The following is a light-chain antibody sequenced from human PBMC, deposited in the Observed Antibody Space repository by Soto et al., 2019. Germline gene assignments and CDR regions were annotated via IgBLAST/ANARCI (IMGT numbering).Light chain of an antibody. Sequence: EIVLTQSPGTLSLSPGDRATLSCRASHSLSRNYLAWYQQKVGQAPRLLIYATSHKPTGIPERFRGSGSGTDFNLTIARREPEDFAVYYCQRYGLSPPFSFGPGTKVEIK. V-gene: IGKV3-20*01. CDR1: HSLSRNY. J-gene: IGKJ3*01. CDR3: QRYGLSPPFS. CDR2: ATS.